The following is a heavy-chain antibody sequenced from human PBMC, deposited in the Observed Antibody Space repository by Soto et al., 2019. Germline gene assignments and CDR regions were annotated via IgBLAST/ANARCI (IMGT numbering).Heavy chain of an antibody. D-gene: IGHD6-19*01. Sequence: ASVKVSCKVSGYTLTELSMHWVRQAPGKGLEWMGGFDPEDGETIYAQKFQGRVTMTEDTSTDTAYMELSSLRSEDTAVYYRATVLGIAVAGGFDYWGQGTLVTVSS. CDR3: ATVLGIAVAGGFDY. CDR1: GYTLTELS. V-gene: IGHV1-24*01. J-gene: IGHJ4*02. CDR2: FDPEDGET.